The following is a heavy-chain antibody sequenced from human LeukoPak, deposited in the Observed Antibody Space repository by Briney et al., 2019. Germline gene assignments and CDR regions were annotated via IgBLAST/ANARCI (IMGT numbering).Heavy chain of an antibody. D-gene: IGHD6-13*01. Sequence: GGSLRLSCAASGFTFSSYGMHWVRQAPGKGLEWVAVMSYDGSNKYYADSVKGRFTISRDNSKNTLYLQMNSLRAEDTAVYYCAKDGAGEAAAAGDYWGQGTLVTVSS. J-gene: IGHJ4*02. V-gene: IGHV3-30*18. CDR1: GFTFSSYG. CDR2: MSYDGSNK. CDR3: AKDGAGEAAAAGDY.